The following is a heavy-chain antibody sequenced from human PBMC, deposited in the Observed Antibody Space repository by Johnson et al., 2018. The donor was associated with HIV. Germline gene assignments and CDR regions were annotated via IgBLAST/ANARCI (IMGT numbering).Heavy chain of an antibody. J-gene: IGHJ3*02. CDR3: ARSPRAPEGAFDI. CDR1: GFTFSSYA. V-gene: IGHV3-30*04. D-gene: IGHD2-2*01. CDR2: ISYDGSNK. Sequence: QVQLVESGGGVVQPGRSLRLSCAASGFTFSSYAMHWVRQAPGKGLEWVAVISYDGSNKYYADSVKGRFTISRDNSKNTLYLQMNSLRAEDTAVYYCARSPRAPEGAFDIWGQGKMVPFPS.